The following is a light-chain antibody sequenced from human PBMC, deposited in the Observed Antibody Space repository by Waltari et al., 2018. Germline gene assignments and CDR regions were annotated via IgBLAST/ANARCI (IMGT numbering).Light chain of an antibody. J-gene: IGLJ2*01. CDR1: SNNVGSYA. Sequence: QSALTQEASVSGTVGQKVTLSCTGNSNNVGSYAVGWYQQISHGAPKTVMFGNSLPSGIPDRFSGSKAGTSASLDISGLQSDDEADYYCAAWDVSLKGVFGGGTKVTVL. V-gene: IGLV1-44*01. CDR3: AAWDVSLKGV. CDR2: GNS.